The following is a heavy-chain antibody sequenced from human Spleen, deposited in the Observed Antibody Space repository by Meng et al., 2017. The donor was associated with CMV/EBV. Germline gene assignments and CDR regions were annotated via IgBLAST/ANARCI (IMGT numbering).Heavy chain of an antibody. Sequence: LTGAVYGGSFSGYYWTWIRQPPGKGLEWIGEINHSGSTNYNPSLKSRVTISVDTSKNQFSLKLSSVTAADTAIYYCARGPPGSHCDYWGQGTLVTVSS. CDR3: ARGPPGSHCDY. CDR2: INHSGST. CDR1: GGSFSGYY. V-gene: IGHV4-34*01. J-gene: IGHJ4*02. D-gene: IGHD3-10*01.